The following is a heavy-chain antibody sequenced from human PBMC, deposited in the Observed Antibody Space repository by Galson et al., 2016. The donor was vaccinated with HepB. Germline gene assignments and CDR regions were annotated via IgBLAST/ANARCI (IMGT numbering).Heavy chain of an antibody. J-gene: IGHJ4*02. CDR1: GFTFSSYS. D-gene: IGHD5-24*01. V-gene: IGHV3-48*02. CDR3: ARDFDGSFPNLDF. CDR2: IGSSGPV. Sequence: SLRLSCAASGFTFSSYSMIWVRQTPGKGLEWVSYIGSSGPVYYADSLQGRFTISRDNAKKLLYLQMNSLRDEDTAVYYCARDFDGSFPNLDFWGKGTLVTVSS.